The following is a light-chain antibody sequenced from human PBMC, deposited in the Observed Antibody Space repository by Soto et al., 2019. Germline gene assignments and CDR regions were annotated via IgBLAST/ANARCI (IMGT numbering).Light chain of an antibody. CDR2: EVS. CDR3: YSYTRSSTYV. V-gene: IGLV2-14*01. CDR1: GSDIGSYNF. Sequence: QSVLTQPASVSGSPGQSITISCTGTGSDIGSYNFVSWYQHHPGKAPKLMIYEVSNRPSGVSDRLSGSKSDNTASLSISGLQAQDEGDYYCYSYTRSSTYVFGTGTKVTVL. J-gene: IGLJ1*01.